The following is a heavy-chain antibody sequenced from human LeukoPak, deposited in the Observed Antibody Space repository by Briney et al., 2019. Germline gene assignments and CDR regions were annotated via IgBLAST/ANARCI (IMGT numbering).Heavy chain of an antibody. D-gene: IGHD3-22*01. CDR3: AGSNHYYDSSGYPYAFDI. J-gene: IGHJ3*02. CDR1: GYTFTGYY. CDR2: INPNSGGT. V-gene: IGHV1-2*02. Sequence: ASVTVSCKASGYTFTGYYMHWVRQAPGQGLEWMGWINPNSGGTNYAQKFQGRVTMTRDTSISTAYMELRRLRSDDTAVYYCAGSNHYYDSSGYPYAFDIWGQGTMVTVSS.